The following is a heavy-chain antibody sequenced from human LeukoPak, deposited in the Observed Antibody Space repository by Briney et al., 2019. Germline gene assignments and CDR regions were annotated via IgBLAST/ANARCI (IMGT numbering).Heavy chain of an antibody. CDR3: ARDLGYCSGGSCPFDAFDI. CDR1: GFTFSSYA. CDR2: ISSNGGST. J-gene: IGHJ3*02. V-gene: IGHV3-64*01. Sequence: PGGSLRLSCAASGFTFSSYAMHWVRQAPGKGLEYVSAISSNGGSTYYANSVKGRFTISRDNSKNTLYLQMGSLRAEDMAVYYCARDLGYCSGGSCPFDAFDIWGQGTMVTVSS. D-gene: IGHD2-15*01.